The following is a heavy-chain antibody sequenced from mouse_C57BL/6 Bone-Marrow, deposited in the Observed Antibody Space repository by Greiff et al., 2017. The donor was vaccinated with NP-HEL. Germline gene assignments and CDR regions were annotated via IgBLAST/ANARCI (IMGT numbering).Heavy chain of an antibody. J-gene: IGHJ3*01. CDR3: AKKGASAWFAY. V-gene: IGHV2-4*01. CDR1: GFSLTSYG. Sequence: VQLQQSGPGLVQPSQSLSITCTVSGFSLTSYGVHWVRQPPGKGLEWLGVIWSGGSTDYNAAVISRLSISKDNSKSQVFFKMNSLQADDTAIYYCAKKGASAWFAYWGQGTLVTVSA. D-gene: IGHD3-1*01. CDR2: IWSGGST.